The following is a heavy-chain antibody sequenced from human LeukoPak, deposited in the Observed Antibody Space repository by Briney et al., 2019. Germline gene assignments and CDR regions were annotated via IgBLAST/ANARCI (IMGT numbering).Heavy chain of an antibody. D-gene: IGHD4-17*01. J-gene: IGHJ4*02. CDR3: AREGSTVNGYDY. V-gene: IGHV1-2*06. CDR2: INLNSGGT. CDR1: GYTFTGYY. Sequence: ASVKVSCKASGYTFTGYYMHWVRQAPGQGLEWMGRINLNSGGTNYAQKFQGRVAMTRDTSISTAYMELSRLRADDTAVYYCAREGSTVNGYDYWGQGTLVTVSS.